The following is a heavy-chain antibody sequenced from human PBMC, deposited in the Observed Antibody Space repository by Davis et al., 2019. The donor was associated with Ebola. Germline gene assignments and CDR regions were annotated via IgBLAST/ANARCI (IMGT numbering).Heavy chain of an antibody. D-gene: IGHD2-2*01. V-gene: IGHV1-46*01. CDR3: ARLYCSTTTCYESDY. Sequence: AASVKVSCKASGYTFTSYYMHWVRQAPGQGLEWMGIINPSSGSTDYAQKFQGRVTMTRDTSTSTAYMELRSLRSDDTAVYYCARLYCSTTTCYESDYWGQGTLVTVSS. CDR2: INPSSGST. J-gene: IGHJ4*02. CDR1: GYTFTSYY.